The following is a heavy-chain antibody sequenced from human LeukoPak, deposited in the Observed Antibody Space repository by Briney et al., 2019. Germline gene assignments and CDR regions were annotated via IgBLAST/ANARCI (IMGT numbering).Heavy chain of an antibody. V-gene: IGHV3-23*01. D-gene: IGHD5-24*01. J-gene: IGHJ4*02. CDR2: ISGSGGNT. CDR1: GFTFSSYA. Sequence: AGGSLRLSCAASGFTFSSYAMSWVRQAPGTGLEWVSVISGSGGNTVHADSVKGRFTISRDNSKNTLYLQMNSLRAEDTAVYYCAKDMDVSIYGYNFDYWGQGTLVTVSS. CDR3: AKDMDVSIYGYNFDY.